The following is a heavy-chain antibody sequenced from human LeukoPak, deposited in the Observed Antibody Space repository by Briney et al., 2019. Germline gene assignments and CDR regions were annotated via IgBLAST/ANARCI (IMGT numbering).Heavy chain of an antibody. CDR2: IYPNSGGT. CDR3: ARASRPTVTIDPYYFDY. J-gene: IGHJ4*02. CDR1: GYTFTGYY. Sequence: VASVKVSCKASGYTFTGYYMHWVRQAPGQGLEWMGWIYPNSGGTNYPQKFQGRVTMTRDTSISTAYVELSRLRSDDTAVYYCARASRPTVTIDPYYFDYWGQGTLVTVSS. D-gene: IGHD4-17*01. V-gene: IGHV1-2*02.